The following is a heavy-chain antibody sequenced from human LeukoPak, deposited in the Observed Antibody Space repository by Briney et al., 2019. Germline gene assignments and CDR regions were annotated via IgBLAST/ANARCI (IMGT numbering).Heavy chain of an antibody. CDR3: ARAYSSGLIDY. CDR2: IKQDGSEK. V-gene: IGHV3-7*01. Sequence: GGSLRLSCAASGFTLSSYWMSWVRQAPGKGPEWVANIKQDGSEKYYVDSVKGRFNNSRNNAKNSLYLQMNSLRAEGTAVYYCARAYSSGLIDYWGQGTLVSVSS. CDR1: GFTLSSYW. J-gene: IGHJ4*02. D-gene: IGHD6-19*01.